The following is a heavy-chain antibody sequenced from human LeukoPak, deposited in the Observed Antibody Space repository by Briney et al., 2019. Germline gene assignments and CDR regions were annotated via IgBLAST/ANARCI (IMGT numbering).Heavy chain of an antibody. CDR1: GYSFTTYW. J-gene: IGHJ4*02. Sequence: GESLKISCKGSGYSFTTYWIGWGRQMPGKGLEWMGIFYPGDSETRYSPSFQGQVTISADKSISTAYLQWSSLKAPDTAMYYCARHSRGLLSKSSSTSYDYWGQGTLVTVSS. V-gene: IGHV5-51*01. CDR2: FYPGDSET. CDR3: ARHSRGLLSKSSSTSYDY. D-gene: IGHD2-2*01.